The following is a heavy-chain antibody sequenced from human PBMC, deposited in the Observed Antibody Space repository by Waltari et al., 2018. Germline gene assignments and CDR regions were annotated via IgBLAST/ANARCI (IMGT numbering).Heavy chain of an antibody. CDR2: IFSGGNT. Sequence: EVQLAASGGGLIQPGGYLRVSCAASGFTVNNNYMIWVRQAPGKGLEWVSLIFSGGNTFYADSVRGRFTISRDSSKNTLYLQMNSLRTEDTAVYYCASSPKEGYWGQGTLVTVSS. CDR3: ASSPKEGY. V-gene: IGHV3-53*01. J-gene: IGHJ4*02. CDR1: GFTVNNNY.